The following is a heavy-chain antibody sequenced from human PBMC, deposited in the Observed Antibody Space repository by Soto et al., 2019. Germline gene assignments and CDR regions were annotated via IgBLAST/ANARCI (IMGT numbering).Heavy chain of an antibody. CDR2: IYYSGST. V-gene: IGHV4-39*01. Sequence: LXWILQPPWKGLEWIGSIYYSGSTYYNPSLKSRVTISVDTSKNQFSLKLSSVTAADTAVYYCARSWSSWYGVSVYYYYGMDVWGQGTTVTVSS. D-gene: IGHD6-13*01. CDR3: ARSWSSWYGVSVYYYYGMDV. J-gene: IGHJ6*02.